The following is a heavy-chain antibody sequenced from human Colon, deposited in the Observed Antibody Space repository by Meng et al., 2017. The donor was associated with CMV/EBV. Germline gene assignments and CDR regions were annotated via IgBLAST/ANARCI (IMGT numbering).Heavy chain of an antibody. J-gene: IGHJ3*02. CDR1: GFSVSSNY. CDR2: FDGSTT. CDR3: ARPHSANYKRAFDI. Sequence: GGPLRLSCAVSGFSVSSNYMSWVRQAPGKGLGWVSSFDGSTTYYADSVKCRVTISRDNSKNTVYLQMNSLRTEDTAVYYCARPHSANYKRAFDIWGQGTMVTVSS. D-gene: IGHD1-26*01. V-gene: IGHV3-66*02.